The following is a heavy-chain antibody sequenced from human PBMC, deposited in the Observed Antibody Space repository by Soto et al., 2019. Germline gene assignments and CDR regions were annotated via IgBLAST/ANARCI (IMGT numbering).Heavy chain of an antibody. V-gene: IGHV4-38-2*02. D-gene: IGHD5-12*01. J-gene: IGHJ4*02. Sequence: AETLSRTCTVAGYSISGGYYWGWIRQGPWKGREGIGSIHHSGSTYYNPSLKSRVTISVDTSKNQVSLKLCSVTAADTAVYYCASVADIVATISGLGAGGQTNLVT. CDR3: ASVADIVATISGLGA. CDR2: IHHSGST. CDR1: GYSISGGYY.